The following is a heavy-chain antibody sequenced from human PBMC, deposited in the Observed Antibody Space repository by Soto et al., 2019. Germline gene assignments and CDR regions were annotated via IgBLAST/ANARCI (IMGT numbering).Heavy chain of an antibody. D-gene: IGHD2-8*01. CDR2: ISPSGSP. J-gene: IGHJ5*02. V-gene: IGHV4-30-2*01. Sequence: SETLSLTCSVSGGSVNSGGYPWSWIRQPPGKGLEWIGFISPSGSPAYNPSLKSRVTISVDRSNNQISLELSSVTAADTAVYYCARGVLAWGPGTLVTVSS. CDR3: ARGVLA. CDR1: GGSVNSGGYP.